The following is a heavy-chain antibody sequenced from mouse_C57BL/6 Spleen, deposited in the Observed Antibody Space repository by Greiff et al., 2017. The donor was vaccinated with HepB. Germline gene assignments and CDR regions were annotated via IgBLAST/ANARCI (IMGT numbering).Heavy chain of an antibody. D-gene: IGHD1-1*01. CDR3: ASGGGLLTYYFDY. V-gene: IGHV3-6*01. Sequence: EVKLVESGPGLVKPSQSLSLTCSVTGYSITSGYYWNWIRQFPGNQLEWMGYISYDGSNNYNPSLKNRISITRDTSKNQFFLKLNSVTTEDTATYYCASGGGLLTYYFDYWGQGTTLTVSS. CDR2: ISYDGSN. CDR1: GYSITSGYY. J-gene: IGHJ2*01.